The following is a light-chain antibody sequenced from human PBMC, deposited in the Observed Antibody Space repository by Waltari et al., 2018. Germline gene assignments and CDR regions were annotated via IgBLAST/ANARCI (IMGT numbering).Light chain of an antibody. CDR3: QQYNSWPFT. CDR1: QSVSNT. J-gene: IGKJ3*01. Sequence: EKVMTQSPATLSVSPGERATLSCRASQSVSNTLAWYQQRPGQAPRLLIYGSSSRAAGVPARFSGSGSGTELTLSIDSMQSEDFALYFCQQYNSWPFTFGPGTQVDIK. CDR2: GSS. V-gene: IGKV3-15*01.